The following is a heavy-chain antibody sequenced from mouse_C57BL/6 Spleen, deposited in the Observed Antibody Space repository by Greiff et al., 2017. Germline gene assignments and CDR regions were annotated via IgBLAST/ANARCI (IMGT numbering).Heavy chain of an antibody. CDR2: IYPGDGDT. CDR3: ASDYYGTQFAY. D-gene: IGHD1-1*01. CDR1: GYAFSSSW. J-gene: IGHJ3*01. V-gene: IGHV1-82*01. Sequence: QVQLQQSGPELVKPGASVKISCKASGYAFSSSWMNWVKQRPGKGLEWIGRIYPGDGDTNYNGKFKGKATLTAYKSSSTAYMQLSSLTSEDSAVYFCASDYYGTQFAYWGQGTLVTVSA.